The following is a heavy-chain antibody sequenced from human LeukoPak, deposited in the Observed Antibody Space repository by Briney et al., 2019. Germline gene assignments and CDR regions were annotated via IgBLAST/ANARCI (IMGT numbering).Heavy chain of an antibody. CDR2: ISSSSSYT. J-gene: IGHJ4*02. CDR1: GFTFSSYS. CDR3: ARDVFIVATITSSGD. D-gene: IGHD5-12*01. V-gene: IGHV3-21*01. Sequence: PGGSLRLSCAASGFTFSSYSMNWVRQAPGKGLEWVSSISSSSSYTYYADSVKGRFTISRDNAKNSLYLQMNSLRAEDTAVYYCARDVFIVATITSSGDWGQGTLVTVSS.